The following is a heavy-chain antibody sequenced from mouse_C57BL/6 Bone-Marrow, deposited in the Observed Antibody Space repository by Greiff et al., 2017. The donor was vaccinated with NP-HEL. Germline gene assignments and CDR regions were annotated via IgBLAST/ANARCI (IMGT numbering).Heavy chain of an antibody. D-gene: IGHD2-4*01. J-gene: IGHJ1*03. CDR1: GFTFSSYA. CDR2: ISDGGSYT. CDR3: ARVLYEYDVAWYFDV. V-gene: IGHV5-4*01. Sequence: DVQLVESGGGLVKPGGSLKLSCAASGFTFSSYAMSWVRQTPEKRLEWVATISDGGSYTYYPDNVKGRFTISRDNAKNNLYLQMSHLKSEDTAMYYCARVLYEYDVAWYFDVWGTGTTVTASS.